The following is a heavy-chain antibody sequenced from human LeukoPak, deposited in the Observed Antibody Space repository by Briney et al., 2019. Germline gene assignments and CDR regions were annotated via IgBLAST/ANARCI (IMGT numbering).Heavy chain of an antibody. CDR2: IKQDGSEK. Sequence: GGSLRLSCAASGFTFSSYWKSWVRQAPGKGLEWVANIKQDGSEKYYVDSVKGRFTISRDNAKNSLYLQMNSLRAEDTAVYYCATANWNYYYYYMDVWGKGTTVTVSS. J-gene: IGHJ6*03. CDR1: GFTFSSYW. D-gene: IGHD1-1*01. V-gene: IGHV3-7*01. CDR3: ATANWNYYYYYMDV.